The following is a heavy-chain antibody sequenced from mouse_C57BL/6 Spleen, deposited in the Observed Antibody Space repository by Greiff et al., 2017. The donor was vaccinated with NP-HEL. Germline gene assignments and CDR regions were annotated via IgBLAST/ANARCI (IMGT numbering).Heavy chain of an antibody. V-gene: IGHV6-3*01. J-gene: IGHJ2*01. D-gene: IGHD1-1*01. CDR2: IRLKSDNYAT. Sequence: EVKLEESGGGLVQPGGSMKLSCVASGFTFSNYWMNWVRQSPEKGLEWVAQIRLKSDNYATNYGESVKGRFTISRDDSKSSVYLQMNNLRAEDTGIYYCTSGTTFPYYFDYWGQGTTLTVSS. CDR3: TSGTTFPYYFDY. CDR1: GFTFSNYW.